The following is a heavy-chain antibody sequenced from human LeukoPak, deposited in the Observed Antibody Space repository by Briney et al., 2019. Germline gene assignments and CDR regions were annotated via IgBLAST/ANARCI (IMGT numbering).Heavy chain of an antibody. V-gene: IGHV1-69*04. CDR1: GYTFTGYY. CDR3: ARGVVEFLNMAYGMDV. Sequence: GASVKVSCKASGYTFTGYYMHWVRQAPGQGLEWMGRIIPIFGIANYAQKFQGRVTITADKSTSTAYMELSSLRSEDTAVYYCARGVVEFLNMAYGMDVWGQGTTVTVSS. CDR2: IIPIFGIA. J-gene: IGHJ6*02. D-gene: IGHD3-3*02.